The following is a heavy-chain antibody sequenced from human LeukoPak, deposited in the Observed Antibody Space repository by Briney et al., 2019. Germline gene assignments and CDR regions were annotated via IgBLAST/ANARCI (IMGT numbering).Heavy chain of an antibody. D-gene: IGHD3-22*01. CDR1: GFTFSSYA. Sequence: GGSLRLSCAASGFTFSSYAMSWVRQAPGKGLEWVSAISGSGGSTYYAGSVKGRFTISRDNSKNTLYLQMNSLRAEDTAVYYCAMPIHYYDSSGYAVEYFQHWGQGTLVTVSS. CDR2: ISGSGGST. J-gene: IGHJ1*01. CDR3: AMPIHYYDSSGYAVEYFQH. V-gene: IGHV3-23*01.